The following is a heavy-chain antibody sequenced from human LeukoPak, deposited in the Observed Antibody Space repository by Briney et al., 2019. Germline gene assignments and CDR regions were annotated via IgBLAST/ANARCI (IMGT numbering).Heavy chain of an antibody. D-gene: IGHD3-22*01. CDR3: ARGDDSSGYFGLDY. CDR1: GGSISSYY. Sequence: SETLSLTCTVSGGSISSYYWSWIRQPPGKGLEWIGYIYYSGSTNYNPSLKSRVTISVDTSKNQFSLKLSSVTAADTAVYYCARGDDSSGYFGLDYWGQGTLVTVSS. J-gene: IGHJ4*02. CDR2: IYYSGST. V-gene: IGHV4-59*01.